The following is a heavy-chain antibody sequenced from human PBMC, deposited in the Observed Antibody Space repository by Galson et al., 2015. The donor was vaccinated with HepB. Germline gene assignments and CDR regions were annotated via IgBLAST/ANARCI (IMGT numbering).Heavy chain of an antibody. CDR1: GFIFSDYY. CDR2: ISSSDDTI. V-gene: IGHV3-11*01. J-gene: IGHJ4*02. CDR3: ARVMGSSWPDF. D-gene: IGHD6-13*01. Sequence: SLRLSCAASGFIFSDYYMTWIRQAPGKGLEWISYISSSDDTIYYADSVKGRFTISRDNAKNSLYLQMNSLRAEDTAVYYCARVMGSSWPDFWGQGTLVTVSS.